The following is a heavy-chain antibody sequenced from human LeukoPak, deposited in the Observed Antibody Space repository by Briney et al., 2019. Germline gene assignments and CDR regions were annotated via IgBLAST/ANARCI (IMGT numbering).Heavy chain of an antibody. CDR1: GFTFSSYW. CDR3: ARSVGGPTHYYYMDV. D-gene: IGHD3-16*01. J-gene: IGHJ6*03. V-gene: IGHV3-7*01. CDR2: IKQDGSEK. Sequence: PGGSLRLSCAASGFTFSSYWMNWVRQAPGKGLEWVANIKQDGSEKYYVDSVKGRFTISRDNAKNSLYLQMNSLRAEDTAVYYCARSVGGPTHYYYMDVWGKGTTVTVSS.